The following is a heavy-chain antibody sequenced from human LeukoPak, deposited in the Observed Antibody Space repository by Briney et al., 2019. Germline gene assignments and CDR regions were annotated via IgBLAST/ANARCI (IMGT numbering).Heavy chain of an antibody. CDR1: GFTFSSYA. Sequence: GGSLRLSCAASGFTFSSYAMSWVRQAPGKGLEWVSAISGSGGSTYYADSVKGRFTISRDNSKNTLYLQMNSLRAEDTAVYYCARGLYGDYYYYGMGVWGQGTPVTISS. J-gene: IGHJ6*02. D-gene: IGHD4-17*01. V-gene: IGHV3-23*01. CDR2: ISGSGGST. CDR3: ARGLYGDYYYYGMGV.